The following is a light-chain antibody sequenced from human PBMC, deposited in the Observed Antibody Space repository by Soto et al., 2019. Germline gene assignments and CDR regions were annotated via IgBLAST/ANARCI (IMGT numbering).Light chain of an antibody. CDR1: QSVSSY. V-gene: IGKV3-11*01. J-gene: IGKJ2*01. Sequence: ELVLTQSPATLSLSPGERATLSCRASQSVSSYLSLYQQHPGQAPRLLIYDASNRATGIPARVSGSASVTDFTIAICILETEDFAVYDSHKRSNWHRVTFGKGTKLEIK. CDR2: DAS. CDR3: HKRSNWHRVT.